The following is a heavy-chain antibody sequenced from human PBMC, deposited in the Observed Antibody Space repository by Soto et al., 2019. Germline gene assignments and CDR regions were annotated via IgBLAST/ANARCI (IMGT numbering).Heavy chain of an antibody. J-gene: IGHJ4*02. CDR3: ARGGAVAGTPFDY. CDR2: ISSSSSYI. CDR1: GFTFSSYS. Sequence: GGSLRLSCAASGFTFSSYSMNWVRQAPGKGLEWVSSISSSSSYIYHADSVKGRFTISRDNAKNSLYLQMNSLRAEDTAVYYCARGGAVAGTPFDYWGQGTLVTVSS. V-gene: IGHV3-21*01. D-gene: IGHD6-19*01.